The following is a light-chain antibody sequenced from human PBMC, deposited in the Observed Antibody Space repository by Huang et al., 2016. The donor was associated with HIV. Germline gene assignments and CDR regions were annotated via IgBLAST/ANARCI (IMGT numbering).Light chain of an antibody. Sequence: DIVMTQSPLTLPVTPGESASISCRSNQSLLYSNGYKYLDWYVQKTGQSPQILIYLGRHRASGVPDRFSVTGTGTNFTLRISSVEAEDVGVYYCMQTLQIPITFGQGTRLEIK. V-gene: IGKV2-28*01. CDR2: LGR. J-gene: IGKJ5*01. CDR3: MQTLQIPIT. CDR1: QSLLYSNGYKY.